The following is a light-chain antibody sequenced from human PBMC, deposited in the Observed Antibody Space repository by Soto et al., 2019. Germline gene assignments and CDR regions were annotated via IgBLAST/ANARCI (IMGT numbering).Light chain of an antibody. J-gene: IGLJ1*01. Sequence: QSVLTQPPSVSAAPGQKVTISCSGSSSDIGNNYVSWYQQLSRTLIYSNNQRPSGVPDRFSGSKSGTSASLAISGLQSEDEADYYCAAWDDSLNGDNYVFGTGTKVTVL. CDR3: AAWDDSLNGDNYV. CDR1: SSDIGNNY. V-gene: IGLV1-44*01. CDR2: SNN.